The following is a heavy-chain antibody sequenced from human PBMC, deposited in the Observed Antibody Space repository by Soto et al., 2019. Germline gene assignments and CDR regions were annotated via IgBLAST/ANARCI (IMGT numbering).Heavy chain of an antibody. V-gene: IGHV3-23*01. J-gene: IGHJ4*02. CDR3: AKDYFSTGYYYGSDY. Sequence: PGGSLRLSCAASGFTFSSYAMSWVRQAPGKGLEWVSAISGSGGSTYYADSVKGRFTISRDNSKNTLYLQMNSLRAEDTAVYYCAKDYFSTGYYYGSDYWGQGTLVTVSS. CDR1: GFTFSSYA. CDR2: ISGSGGST. D-gene: IGHD3-22*01.